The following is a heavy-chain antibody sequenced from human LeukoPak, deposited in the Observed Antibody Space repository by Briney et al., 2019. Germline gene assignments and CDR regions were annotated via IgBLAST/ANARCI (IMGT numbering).Heavy chain of an antibody. CDR1: GFTFGDYA. V-gene: IGHV3-49*03. D-gene: IGHD2-15*01. CDR3: TRDQYCSGGSCYTADV. J-gene: IGHJ6*04. Sequence: GGSLRLSCTASGFTFGDYAMSGFRQAPGKGLEGVGFFRSKAYGGTTEYAASVKGRFTISRDDSKSIAYLQMNSLKTEDTAVYYCTRDQYCSGGSCYTADVWGKGTTVTVSS. CDR2: FRSKAYGGTT.